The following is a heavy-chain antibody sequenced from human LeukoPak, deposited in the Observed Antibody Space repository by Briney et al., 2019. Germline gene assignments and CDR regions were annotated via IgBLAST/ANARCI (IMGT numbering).Heavy chain of an antibody. D-gene: IGHD3-10*01. J-gene: IGHJ6*04. Sequence: PSETLSLTCAVYGGSFSGYYWSWIRQPPGKGLEWIGEINHSGSTNYNPSPKSRVTISVDTSKNQFSLKLSSVTAADTAVYYCARGLLDTMVRGVIHYYYGMDVWGKGTTVTVSS. CDR3: ARGLLDTMVRGVIHYYYGMDV. CDR1: GGSFSGYY. CDR2: INHSGST. V-gene: IGHV4-34*01.